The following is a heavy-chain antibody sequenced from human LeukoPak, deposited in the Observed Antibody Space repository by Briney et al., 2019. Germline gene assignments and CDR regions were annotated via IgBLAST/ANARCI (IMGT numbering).Heavy chain of an antibody. Sequence: SCKASGFTFSSYGMHWVRQAPGKGLEWVAVISYDGSNKYYADSVKGRFTISRDNSKNTLYLQMNSLRAEDTAVYYCAKDVGDYIVVVPAALDYWGQGTLVTVSS. CDR1: GFTFSSYG. V-gene: IGHV3-30*18. J-gene: IGHJ4*02. D-gene: IGHD2-2*01. CDR3: AKDVGDYIVVVPAALDY. CDR2: ISYDGSNK.